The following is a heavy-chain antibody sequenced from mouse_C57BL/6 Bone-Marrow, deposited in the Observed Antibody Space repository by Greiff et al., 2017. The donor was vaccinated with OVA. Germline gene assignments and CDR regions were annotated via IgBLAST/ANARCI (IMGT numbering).Heavy chain of an antibody. Sequence: EVKVVESEGGLVQPGSSMKLSCTASGFTFSDYYMAWVRQVPEKGLEWVANINYDGSSTYYLDSLKSRFIISRDNAKNILYLQMSSLKSEDTATYYCARDRGYYDYDGWYFDVWGTGTTVTVSS. D-gene: IGHD2-4*01. CDR2: INYDGSST. V-gene: IGHV5-16*01. CDR1: GFTFSDYY. J-gene: IGHJ1*03. CDR3: ARDRGYYDYDGWYFDV.